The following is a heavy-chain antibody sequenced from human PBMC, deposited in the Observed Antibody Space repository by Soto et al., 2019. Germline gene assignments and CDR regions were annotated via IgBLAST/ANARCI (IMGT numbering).Heavy chain of an antibody. CDR3: AKDIFSLGIAAAGTDMLVLVTGMDV. CDR1: GFTFDDYA. CDR2: ISWNSGSI. V-gene: IGHV3-9*01. Sequence: GGSLRLSCAASGFTFDDYAMHWVRQAPGKGLEWVSGISWNSGSIGYADSVKGRFTISRDDAKNSLYLQMNSLRAEDTALYYCAKDIFSLGIAAAGTDMLVLVTGMDVWGQGTTVTVSS. J-gene: IGHJ6*02. D-gene: IGHD6-13*01.